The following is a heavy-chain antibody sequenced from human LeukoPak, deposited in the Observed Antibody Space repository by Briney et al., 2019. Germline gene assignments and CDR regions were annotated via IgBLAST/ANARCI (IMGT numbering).Heavy chain of an antibody. Sequence: GESLKISCKGSGYRFTNYWIGWVRQMPGKGLKWLGIIYPGDSDARYSPSFQGQVTISADKSISTAYLQWSSLKASDTAMYYCARRPDLYSGSYYPIDYWGQGTLVTVSS. J-gene: IGHJ4*02. CDR1: GYRFTNYW. CDR2: IYPGDSDA. V-gene: IGHV5-51*01. D-gene: IGHD1-26*01. CDR3: ARRPDLYSGSYYPIDY.